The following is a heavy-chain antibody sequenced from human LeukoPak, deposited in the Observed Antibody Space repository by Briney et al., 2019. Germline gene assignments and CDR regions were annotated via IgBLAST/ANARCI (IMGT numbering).Heavy chain of an antibody. Sequence: GGSLRLSCAASGFTFSSYSMNWVRQAPGKGLERVSYISSSSSTIYYADSVKGRFTISRDNAKNSLYLQMNSLRAEDTAVYYCARGPPWYTTYYYDSSGYYYDYWGQGTLVTVSS. CDR3: ARGPPWYTTYYYDSSGYYYDY. CDR2: ISSSSSTI. J-gene: IGHJ4*02. V-gene: IGHV3-48*04. D-gene: IGHD3-22*01. CDR1: GFTFSSYS.